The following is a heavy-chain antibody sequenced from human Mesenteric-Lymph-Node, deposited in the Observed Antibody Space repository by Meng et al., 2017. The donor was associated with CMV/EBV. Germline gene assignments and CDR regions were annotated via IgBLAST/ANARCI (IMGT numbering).Heavy chain of an antibody. Sequence: ASVKVSCKASGYTFTGYYMHWVRQAPGQGLEWMGWINPNSGGTNYAQKFQGRVTMTRDTSISTAYMELSRLRSDDTAVYYCARGLSNVVIPGDYWGQGTLVTVSS. J-gene: IGHJ4*02. CDR3: ARGLSNVVIPGDY. CDR1: GYTFTGYY. CDR2: INPNSGGT. D-gene: IGHD2-2*01. V-gene: IGHV1-2*02.